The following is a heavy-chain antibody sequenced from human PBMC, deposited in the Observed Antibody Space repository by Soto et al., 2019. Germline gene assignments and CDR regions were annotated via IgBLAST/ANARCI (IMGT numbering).Heavy chain of an antibody. Sequence: EVPLVESGGGLVQPGGSLRLSCAASGFTFSSYEMNWVRQAPGKGLEWVSYISSSGTTTYYAESVRGRFTISRDNAKNSLYLQMNSLGAGDMAFYYCATRWGGGGAFDIWGQGTMVTVSS. J-gene: IGHJ3*02. CDR3: ATRWGGGGAFDI. V-gene: IGHV3-48*03. D-gene: IGHD3-16*01. CDR1: GFTFSSYE. CDR2: ISSSGTTT.